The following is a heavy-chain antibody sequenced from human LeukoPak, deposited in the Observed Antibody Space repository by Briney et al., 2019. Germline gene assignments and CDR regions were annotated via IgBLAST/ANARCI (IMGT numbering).Heavy chain of an antibody. J-gene: IGHJ3*02. CDR3: ASQTGTTRGHDAFDI. CDR2: INPSGGST. CDR1: GYTFTSYY. Sequence: GASVKVSCKASGYTFTSYYMHWVRQAPGQGLEWMGIINPSGGSTSYAQKFQGRVTITTDESTSTAYMELSSLRSEDTAVYYCASQTGTTRGHDAFDIWGQGTMVTVSS. D-gene: IGHD1-1*01. V-gene: IGHV1-46*01.